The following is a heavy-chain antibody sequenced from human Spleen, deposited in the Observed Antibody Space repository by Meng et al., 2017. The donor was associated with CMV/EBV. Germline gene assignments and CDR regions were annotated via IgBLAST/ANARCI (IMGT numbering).Heavy chain of an antibody. D-gene: IGHD2-2*01. J-gene: IGHJ5*02. CDR3: ARERISSPTSNWLDP. Sequence: MNWVRQAPGKGLEWVSSINWDGASAAYADSVKGRFTTSRDNAKNSLFLQMNSLTAEDTAFYYCARERISSPTSNWLDPWGQGTLVTVSS. V-gene: IGHV3-20*03. CDR2: INWDGASA.